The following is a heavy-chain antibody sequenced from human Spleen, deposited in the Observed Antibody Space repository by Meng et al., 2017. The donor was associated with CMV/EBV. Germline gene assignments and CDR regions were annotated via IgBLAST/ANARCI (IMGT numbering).Heavy chain of an antibody. CDR1: GFTLREYY. CDR3: ARDRFGLFDY. CDR2: ISSTSTTI. V-gene: IGHV3-11*01. D-gene: IGHD3-10*01. Sequence: GGSLRLSCAGSGFTLREYYMSWIRQAPGKGLEWVSYISSTSTTISYVDSVKGRFTISRDNAKNSLYLQMNGLSPEDTAVYFCARDRFGLFDYWGQGSMVTVSS. J-gene: IGHJ4*02.